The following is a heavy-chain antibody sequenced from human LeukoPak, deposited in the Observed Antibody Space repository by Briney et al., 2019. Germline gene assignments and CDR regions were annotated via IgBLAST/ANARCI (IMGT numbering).Heavy chain of an antibody. CDR2: INHSGST. D-gene: IGHD2-15*01. CDR3: ARGRSCSGGGCYLPLPRIMYPRPFDY. J-gene: IGHJ4*02. V-gene: IGHV4-39*07. Sequence: SETLSLTCTVSGGSISSSTHYWGWIRQPPGKGLERIGEINHSGSTNYNPSLKSRVTISVDTSKNQFSLKLSSVTAADTAVYYCARGRSCSGGGCYLPLPRIMYPRPFDYWGQGTLVTVSS. CDR1: GGSISSSTHY.